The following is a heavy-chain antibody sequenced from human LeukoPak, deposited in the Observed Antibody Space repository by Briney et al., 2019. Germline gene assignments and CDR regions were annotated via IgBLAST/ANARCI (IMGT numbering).Heavy chain of an antibody. Sequence: GGSLRLACAASGFTFNSYNMNWVRQAPGKGLEWVSYISSSGSTIYYADSVKGRFTISRDNAKNSLYLQMNSLRAEDTAVYYCAELGITMIGGVWGKGTTVTISS. CDR2: ISSSGSTI. CDR1: GFTFNSYN. J-gene: IGHJ6*04. D-gene: IGHD3-10*02. CDR3: AELGITMIGGV. V-gene: IGHV3-48*03.